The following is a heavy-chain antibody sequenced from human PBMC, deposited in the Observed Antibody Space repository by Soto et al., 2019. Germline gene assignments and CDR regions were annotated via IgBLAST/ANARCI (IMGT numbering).Heavy chain of an antibody. Sequence: GGSLRLSCTASGFTFGDYAMSWFRQAPGKGLEWVGFIRSKAYGGTTEYAASVKGRFTISRDDSKSIAYLQMNSLKTEDKAVYYCTRDKVISSGWGLLYYYGMDVWGQGTTVTVSS. V-gene: IGHV3-49*03. D-gene: IGHD6-19*01. CDR2: IRSKAYGGTT. CDR1: GFTFGDYA. CDR3: TRDKVISSGWGLLYYYGMDV. J-gene: IGHJ6*02.